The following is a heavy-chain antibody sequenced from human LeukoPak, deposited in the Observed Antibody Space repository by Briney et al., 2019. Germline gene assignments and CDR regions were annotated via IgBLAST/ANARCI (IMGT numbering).Heavy chain of an antibody. D-gene: IGHD3-10*01. CDR3: AKGSKGGMIVPGERPKYFQE. V-gene: IGHV3-23*01. Sequence: PGGSLRLSCAASGFRFSGYRMSWVRQAPGKGLEWVSTISGSGGRTYYPDSVKGRFTISRDNSKNTLYLQMNSLRAEDTAVYYCAKGSKGGMIVPGERPKYFQEWGQGTLVTVSS. J-gene: IGHJ1*01. CDR2: ISGSGGRT. CDR1: GFRFSGYR.